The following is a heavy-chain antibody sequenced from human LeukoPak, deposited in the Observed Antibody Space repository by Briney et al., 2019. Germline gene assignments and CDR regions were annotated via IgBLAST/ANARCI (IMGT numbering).Heavy chain of an antibody. CDR1: GYTLTDYY. CDR3: ASGGYYDGGVYYPLDY. CDR2: INPNSGGP. V-gene: IGHV1-2*02. D-gene: IGHD3-22*01. J-gene: IGHJ4*02. Sequence: GASVRVSCKTSGYTLTDYYMHWVRQAPGQGLEWMGWINPNSGGPNYAQKFQGRVTMTRDTSISTAYMELTSLRSDDAAVYYCASGGYYDGGVYYPLDYWGQGTLVTVSS.